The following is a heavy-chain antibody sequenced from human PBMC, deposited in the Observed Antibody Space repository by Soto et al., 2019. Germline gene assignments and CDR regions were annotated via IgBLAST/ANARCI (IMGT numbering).Heavy chain of an antibody. D-gene: IGHD3-10*01. CDR2: LSYDGTYK. Sequence: QEHLVQSGGGVVQPGGSLRLSCDASGFTFSIFGMHWVRQAPGKGLEWVAVLSYDGTYKYYADYVKGRFTISRDNYKNMLSLEMNSLRPDDTAVYYCAKDQPHYGSGYFYGMDVWGQGTAVTVSS. V-gene: IGHV3-30*18. CDR3: AKDQPHYGSGYFYGMDV. CDR1: GFTFSIFG. J-gene: IGHJ6*02.